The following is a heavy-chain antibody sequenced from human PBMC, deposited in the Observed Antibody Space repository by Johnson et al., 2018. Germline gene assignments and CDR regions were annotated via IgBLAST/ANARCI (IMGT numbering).Heavy chain of an antibody. CDR1: GFTFSGFG. Sequence: VQLVETGGGVVQPGRSLRLSCAASGFTFSGFGMHWVRQAPGKGLEWLALISYDGSNKYYADSVKGRFTISRDSSKNTLYLQMSSLRAEDRAVYYCARQYYYDSSGDYYGAFDIWGQGTMVTVSS. CDR3: ARQYYYDSSGDYYGAFDI. D-gene: IGHD3-22*01. V-gene: IGHV3-30*03. J-gene: IGHJ3*02. CDR2: ISYDGSNK.